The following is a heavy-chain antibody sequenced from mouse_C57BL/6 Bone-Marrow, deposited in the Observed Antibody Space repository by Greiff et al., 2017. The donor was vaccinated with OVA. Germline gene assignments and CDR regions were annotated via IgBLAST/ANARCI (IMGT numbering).Heavy chain of an antibody. Sequence: QVHVKQSGAELVRPGTSVKMSCKASGYTFTNYWIGWAKQRPGHGLEWIGDIYPGGGYTNYNEKFKGKATLTADKSSSTAYMQFSSLTSEDSAIYYCARGGWGGYFDVWGTGTTVTVSS. D-gene: IGHD3-3*01. CDR2: IYPGGGYT. J-gene: IGHJ1*03. V-gene: IGHV1-63*01. CDR3: ARGGWGGYFDV. CDR1: GYTFTNYW.